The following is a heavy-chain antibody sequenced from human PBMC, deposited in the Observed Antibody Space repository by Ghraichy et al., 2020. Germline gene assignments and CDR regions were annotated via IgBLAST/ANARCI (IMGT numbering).Heavy chain of an antibody. D-gene: IGHD2-2*01. J-gene: IGHJ4*02. CDR2: VFYTGNP. Sequence: ESLNISCTVSGDSIGTHYWSWIRQPPGKRPEWLGYVFYTGNPNYSPSLQSRLTVSLDTSKNQFSLNLTSVTAADTAVYYCARGKDHLLCPFDTWGQGILVTVSS. CDR3: ARGKDHLLCPFDT. CDR1: GDSIGTHY. V-gene: IGHV4-59*11.